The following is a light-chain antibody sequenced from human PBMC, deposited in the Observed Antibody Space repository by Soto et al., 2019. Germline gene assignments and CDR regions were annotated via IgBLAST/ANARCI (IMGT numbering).Light chain of an antibody. J-gene: IGKJ3*01. CDR3: QQYGSSPRIT. CDR2: GAS. Sequence: EIVLTQSPGTLSLSPGERATLSCRASQSVSSSYLAWYQQKPGQAPRLLIYGASSRATGIPDRFSGSGSGTDFTLTFSRLEPEDFAVYYCQQYGSSPRITFGPGTKVDIK. CDR1: QSVSSSY. V-gene: IGKV3-20*01.